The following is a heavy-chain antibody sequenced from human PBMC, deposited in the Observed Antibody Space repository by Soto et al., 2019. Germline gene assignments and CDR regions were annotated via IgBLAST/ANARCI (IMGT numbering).Heavy chain of an antibody. CDR2: ILDTGTTV. V-gene: IGHV3-23*01. CDR3: VKNSGWFNT. J-gene: IGHJ5*02. CDR1: GFSFSSTD. Sequence: EFQVLESGGGWVQPRGSLRLSCAASGFSFSSTDMSWVRQAPGKGLEWVSTILDTGTTVFYADSVKGRFTVSRDNSHNTLSVQMNNLRADDTAVYYCVKNSGWFNTWGQGTLVAVSS. D-gene: IGHD3-10*01.